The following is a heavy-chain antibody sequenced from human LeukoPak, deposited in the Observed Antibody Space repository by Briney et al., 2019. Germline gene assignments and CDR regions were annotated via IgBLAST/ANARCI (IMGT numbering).Heavy chain of an antibody. V-gene: IGHV4-34*01. CDR2: INHSGST. Sequence: SETLSLTCAVYGGSFSGYYWSWIRQPPGKGLEWIGEINHSGSTNYNPSLKSRVTISVDTSKNQFSLKLSSVTAADTAVYYCAREAYDSSGLGLMDVWGKGTTVTISS. CDR3: AREAYDSSGLGLMDV. CDR1: GGSFSGYY. J-gene: IGHJ6*03. D-gene: IGHD3-22*01.